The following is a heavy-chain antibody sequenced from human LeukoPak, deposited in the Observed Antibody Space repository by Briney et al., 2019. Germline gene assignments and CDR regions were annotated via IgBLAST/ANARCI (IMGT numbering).Heavy chain of an antibody. Sequence: ASVKVSCKASGYTFTGYYTHWVRQAPGQGLEWMGWINPNSGGTNYAQKFQGRVTMTRDTSISTAYMELSRLRSDDTAVYYCAREHGSGSYRHFDYWGQGTLVTVSS. CDR3: AREHGSGSYRHFDY. J-gene: IGHJ4*02. CDR2: INPNSGGT. CDR1: GYTFTGYY. V-gene: IGHV1-2*02. D-gene: IGHD3-10*01.